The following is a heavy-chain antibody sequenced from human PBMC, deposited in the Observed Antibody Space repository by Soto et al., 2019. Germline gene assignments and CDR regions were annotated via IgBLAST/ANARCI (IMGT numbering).Heavy chain of an antibody. CDR3: AAERYGHYASGVY. D-gene: IGHD4-17*01. CDR1: GYTFTTYA. J-gene: IGHJ4*02. Sequence: ASVKVSCKASGYTFTTYAMHWVRQAPGQRLEYMGWINGGNGNTKYSQKFQGRVTITRDTSASTAYMELSSLKSEDTAVYYCAAERYGHYASGVYWGQGTLVTVSS. CDR2: INGGNGNT. V-gene: IGHV1-3*01.